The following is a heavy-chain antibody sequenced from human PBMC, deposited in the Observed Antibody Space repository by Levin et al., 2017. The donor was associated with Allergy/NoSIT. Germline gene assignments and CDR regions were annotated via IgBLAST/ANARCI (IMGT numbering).Heavy chain of an antibody. CDR2: ISSSSSYI. V-gene: IGHV3-21*01. CDR1: GFTFSGFS. Sequence: GGSLRLSCAASGFTFSGFSMNWVRQAPGRGLEWVSSISSSSSYIYYADSVKGRFTISRDNPKNSLYLQMNSLRAEDTAVYYCARDRTYCSGGSCSDLDYWGQGTLVTVSS. J-gene: IGHJ4*02. CDR3: ARDRTYCSGGSCSDLDY. D-gene: IGHD2-15*01.